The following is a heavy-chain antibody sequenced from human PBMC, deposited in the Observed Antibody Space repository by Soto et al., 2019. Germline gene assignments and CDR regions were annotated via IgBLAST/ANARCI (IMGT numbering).Heavy chain of an antibody. J-gene: IGHJ4*02. CDR1: GGSISSSSYY. CDR2: IYYSGST. Sequence: SETLSLTCTVSGGSISSSSYYWGWIRQPPGKGLEWIGSIYYSGSTYYNPSLKSRVTISVDTSKNQFSLKLSSVTAADTAVYYCARHDLVRGVYADYWGQGTLVTVSS. CDR3: ARHDLVRGVYADY. D-gene: IGHD3-10*01. V-gene: IGHV4-39*01.